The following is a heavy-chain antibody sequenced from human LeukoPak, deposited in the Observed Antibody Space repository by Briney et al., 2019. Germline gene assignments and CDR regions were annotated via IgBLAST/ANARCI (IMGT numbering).Heavy chain of an antibody. CDR3: ARGLRWAATRGLDY. V-gene: IGHV4-34*01. CDR1: GGSISSYY. J-gene: IGHJ4*02. Sequence: SETLSLTCTVSGGSISSYYWSWIRQPPGKGLEWIGEINHSGSTNYNPSLKSRVTISVDTSKNQFSLKLSSVTAADTAVYYCARGLRWAATRGLDYWGQGTLVTVSS. CDR2: INHSGST. D-gene: IGHD6-25*01.